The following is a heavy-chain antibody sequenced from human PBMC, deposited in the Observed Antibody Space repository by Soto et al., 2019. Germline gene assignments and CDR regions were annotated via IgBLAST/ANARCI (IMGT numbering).Heavy chain of an antibody. V-gene: IGHV3-30-3*01. CDR2: ISYDGSNN. CDR3: GRDGYYYDRSGQYPDY. CDR1: GFIFNHYS. Sequence: QVQLVESGGGVVQPGRSLRLSCAASGFIFNHYSVHWVRQAPGKGLEWVAVISYDGSNNYYADSVKGRLTISRDNSKNTLYLDMNSLRPEDTAVYYCGRDGYYYDRSGQYPDYWGKGTLVTVSS. D-gene: IGHD3-22*01. J-gene: IGHJ4*02.